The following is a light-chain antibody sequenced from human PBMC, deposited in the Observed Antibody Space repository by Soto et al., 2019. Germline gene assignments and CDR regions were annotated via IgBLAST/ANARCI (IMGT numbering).Light chain of an antibody. CDR1: QGIATA. J-gene: IGKJ4*01. Sequence: AIQLTQSPSSLSASVGDSVTITCRTLQGIATALAWYQCKPGKPPKLLISFASTLESGVPSRFSGSGSGTDFTLTISCLQPEDFATYVCQQFSAYPLTFGGGTRVAI. CDR2: FAS. V-gene: IGKV1-13*02. CDR3: QQFSAYPLT.